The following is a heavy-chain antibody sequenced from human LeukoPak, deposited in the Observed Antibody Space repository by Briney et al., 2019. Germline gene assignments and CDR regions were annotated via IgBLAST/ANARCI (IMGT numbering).Heavy chain of an antibody. J-gene: IGHJ4*02. CDR1: GGSISSYY. V-gene: IGHV4-59*01. CDR3: ARGRIYYDSTGYGY. Sequence: PSETLSLTCTVSGGSISSYYWSWIWQPPGKGLEWIGYIYYSGSTNYNPSLKSRVTISVDTSKNQFSLKLSSVTAADTAVYYCARGRIYYDSTGYGYWGQGTLVTVSS. D-gene: IGHD3-22*01. CDR2: IYYSGST.